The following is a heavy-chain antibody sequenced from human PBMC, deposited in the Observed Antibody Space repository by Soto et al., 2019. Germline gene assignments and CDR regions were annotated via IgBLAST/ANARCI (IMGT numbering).Heavy chain of an antibody. CDR1: GFTFSSYA. J-gene: IGHJ4*02. Sequence: EVQLLESGGGLVQPGGSLRLSCAASGFTFSSYAMSWVRQAPGKGLEWVSAISGSGGSTYYADSVKGRFTISRDNSKTTLYLQMSSLRAEDTAVYYCAKASGWFGEFDYWGQGTLVTVSS. V-gene: IGHV3-23*01. CDR2: ISGSGGST. D-gene: IGHD3-10*01. CDR3: AKASGWFGEFDY.